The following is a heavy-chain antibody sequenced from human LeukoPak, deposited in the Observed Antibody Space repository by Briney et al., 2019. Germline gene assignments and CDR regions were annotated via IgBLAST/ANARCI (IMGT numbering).Heavy chain of an antibody. Sequence: GGSLRLSCAVSGFTVSSNYMSWVRQTPGKGLEWVSVIYSGGSTYYGDSVKGRFTISRDNSKSTLYLQMNSLRAEDTAVYFCARVGNYFERSGYYYFDYWGQGTLVTVSS. J-gene: IGHJ4*02. CDR2: IYSGGST. CDR1: GFTVSSNY. V-gene: IGHV3-66*01. CDR3: ARVGNYFERSGYYYFDY. D-gene: IGHD3-22*01.